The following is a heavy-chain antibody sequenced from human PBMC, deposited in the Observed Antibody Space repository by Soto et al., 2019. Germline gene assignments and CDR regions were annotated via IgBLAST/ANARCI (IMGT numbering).Heavy chain of an antibody. CDR2: IIPIFGTA. V-gene: IGHV1-69*01. D-gene: IGHD3-16*01. CDR3: ARENMGDNRGWYWFDP. Sequence: QVPLVQSWAEVKKPGSSVKVSCKASGGTFSSYAISWVRQAPGQGLEWMGGIIPIFGTANYAPTFQGRVTISADESTSTAYMELSSLTSEDTAVYYCARENMGDNRGWYWFDPLGHGTLVTVCS. J-gene: IGHJ5*02. CDR1: GGTFSSYA.